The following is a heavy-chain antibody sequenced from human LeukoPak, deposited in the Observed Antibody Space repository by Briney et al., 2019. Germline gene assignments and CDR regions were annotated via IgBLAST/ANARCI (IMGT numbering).Heavy chain of an antibody. D-gene: IGHD2-2*01. Sequence: GGSLRLSCAASGFTFSTYAMHWVRQAPGKGLEWVAVMSFDGGNKYYADSVKGRFTISRDNSKNTPYLQMNSLRVEDTAVYHCARGMLTSSNYGGYFDYWGQGTLVTVSS. CDR3: ARGMLTSSNYGGYFDY. CDR2: MSFDGGNK. V-gene: IGHV3-30-3*01. J-gene: IGHJ4*02. CDR1: GFTFSTYA.